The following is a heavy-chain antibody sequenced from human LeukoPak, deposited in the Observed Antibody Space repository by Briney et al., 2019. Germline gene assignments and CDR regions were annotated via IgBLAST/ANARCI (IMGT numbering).Heavy chain of an antibody. CDR1: GFTFSSYA. CDR3: ATVASPIFFSEY. D-gene: IGHD2/OR15-2a*01. J-gene: IGHJ4*02. V-gene: IGHV3-23*01. Sequence: GGSLRLSCAASGFTFSSYAMSWVRQAPGKGLEWASAISGSGGSTYYADSVKGRFTISRDNSKNSLYLQMSSLRVDDTAVYFCATVASPIFFSEYWGQGNLVTVSS. CDR2: ISGSGGST.